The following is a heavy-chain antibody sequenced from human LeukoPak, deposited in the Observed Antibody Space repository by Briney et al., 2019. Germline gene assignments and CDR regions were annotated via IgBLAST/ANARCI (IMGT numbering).Heavy chain of an antibody. D-gene: IGHD6-19*01. CDR1: GFTFSSYS. Sequence: KSGGSLRLSCAASGFTFSSYSMNWVRQAPGKGLEWVSSINSSSRYTYYADSVKGRFTISRDNAKNSLYLQMNSLRAEDTAVYYGGTYSSGCHLGGWGQGILVSVSS. CDR2: INSSSRYT. J-gene: IGHJ4*02. V-gene: IGHV3-21*01. CDR3: GTYSSGCHLGG.